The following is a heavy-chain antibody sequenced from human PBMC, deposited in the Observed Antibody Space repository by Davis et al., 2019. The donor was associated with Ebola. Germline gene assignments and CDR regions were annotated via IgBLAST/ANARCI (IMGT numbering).Heavy chain of an antibody. CDR3: ARDPEVEGSSWYFDY. CDR2: SNSDGSST. Sequence: GESLKISCAATGFTFSNYGMHWVRQAPGKGLVWVSRSNSDGSSTTYADSVKGRFTISRDNAKNSLYLQMNSLRAEDTAVYYCARDPEVEGSSWYFDYWGQGTLVTLSS. J-gene: IGHJ4*02. CDR1: GFTFSNYG. V-gene: IGHV3-74*01. D-gene: IGHD6-13*01.